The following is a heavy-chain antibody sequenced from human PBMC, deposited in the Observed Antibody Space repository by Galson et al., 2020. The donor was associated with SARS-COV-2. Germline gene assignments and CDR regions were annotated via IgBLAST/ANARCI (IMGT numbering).Heavy chain of an antibody. CDR2: ISYDGSNK. J-gene: IGHJ4*02. Sequence: GESLKISCAASGFTFSSYGMHWVRQAPGKGLEWVAVISYDGSNKYYADSVKGRFTISRDNSKNTLYLQMNSLRAEDTAVYYCARDSNYDSSGYYYEDGFDYWGQGTLVTVSS. CDR3: ARDSNYDSSGYYYEDGFDY. CDR1: GFTFSSYG. V-gene: IGHV3-30*03. D-gene: IGHD3-22*01.